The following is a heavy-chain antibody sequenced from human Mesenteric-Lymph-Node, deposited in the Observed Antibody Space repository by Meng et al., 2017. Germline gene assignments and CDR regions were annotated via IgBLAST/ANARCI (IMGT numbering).Heavy chain of an antibody. V-gene: IGHV3-53*01. CDR3: ARYHYDRSNFYGLDV. D-gene: IGHD3-22*01. Sequence: GESLKISCAASGFTVSSNYMSWVRQAPGKGLEWVSAIGLDRITHHSDSVKGRFTISRDHSGSPLYLQMDSLRAEDTAVYYCARYHYDRSNFYGLDVWGQGTTVTVSS. CDR1: GFTVSSNY. CDR2: IGLDRIT. J-gene: IGHJ6*02.